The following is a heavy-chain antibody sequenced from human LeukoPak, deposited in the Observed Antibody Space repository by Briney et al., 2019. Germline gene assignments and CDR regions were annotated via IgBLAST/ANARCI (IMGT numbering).Heavy chain of an antibody. CDR3: ARHLYSGGYYF. V-gene: IGHV4-39*01. CDR1: GGSITSSSHY. CDR2: IYYTGST. Sequence: SETLSLTCTVSGGSITSSSHYWGWIRQTPGKGLEWIGSIYYTGSTFYNPSLQSRVTVSIDTSKSQFSLKLCSMAAAVTAVYYCARHLYSGGYYFWGQGTLVTVSS. D-gene: IGHD1-26*01. J-gene: IGHJ4*02.